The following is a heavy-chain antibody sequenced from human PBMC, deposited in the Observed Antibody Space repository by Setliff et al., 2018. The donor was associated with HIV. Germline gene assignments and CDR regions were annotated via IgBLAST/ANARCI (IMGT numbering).Heavy chain of an antibody. CDR2: IYTTGST. CDR1: GGSIRSGNYF. Sequence: SETLSLTCTVSGGSIRSGNYFWSWIRQPAGKGLEWTGHIYTTGSTNYNPSLKNRVTISIDTSKNQLSLKVSSVTAADAAVYYCATGENYYGSGSPSVHYYMDVWGKGTTVTVSS. J-gene: IGHJ6*03. CDR3: ATGENYYGSGSPSVHYYMDV. D-gene: IGHD3-10*01. V-gene: IGHV4-61*09.